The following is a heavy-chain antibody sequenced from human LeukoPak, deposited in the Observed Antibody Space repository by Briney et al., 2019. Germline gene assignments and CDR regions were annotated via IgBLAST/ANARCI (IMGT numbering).Heavy chain of an antibody. J-gene: IGHJ3*02. Sequence: PGGSLRLSCAASGFTFSSYWMPWVRHAPGKGLVWVSRINGDGSSTTYADSVRGRFTISRNNAKNTLYLEMNSLRVDDTATYYCATANFHAFEIWGQGTMVTVS. D-gene: IGHD6-25*01. CDR3: ATANFHAFEI. V-gene: IGHV3-74*01. CDR2: INGDGSST. CDR1: GFTFSSYW.